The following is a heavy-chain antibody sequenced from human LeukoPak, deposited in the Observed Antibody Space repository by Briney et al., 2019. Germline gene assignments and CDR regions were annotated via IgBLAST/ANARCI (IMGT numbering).Heavy chain of an antibody. Sequence: KASQTLSLTCTVSGGSISSGSYYWSWIRQPAGKGLEWIGRIYTSGITNYNPSLKSRVTISVDTSKNQFSLKLSSVTAADTAMYYCARKQWVEYYFHTWSQGTLVTVSS. V-gene: IGHV4-61*02. CDR1: GGSISSGSYY. CDR2: IYTSGIT. D-gene: IGHD2-8*02. J-gene: IGHJ4*02. CDR3: ARKQWVEYYFHT.